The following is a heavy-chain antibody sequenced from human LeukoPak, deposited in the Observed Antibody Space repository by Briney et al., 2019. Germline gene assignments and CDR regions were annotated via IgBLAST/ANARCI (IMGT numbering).Heavy chain of an antibody. D-gene: IGHD2-2*01. CDR1: GFTFISYS. J-gene: IGHJ4*02. Sequence: PGGSLRLSCAASGFTFISYSMTWVRQAPGKGLEWVSSMSSGSRYIYYADSVRGRFTISRDNAKNSLYLLMNSLRAEDTAVYYCARDRPTGACRVFLVQWGQGTLVTVSS. CDR2: MSSGSRYI. V-gene: IGHV3-21*01. CDR3: ARDRPTGACRVFLVQ.